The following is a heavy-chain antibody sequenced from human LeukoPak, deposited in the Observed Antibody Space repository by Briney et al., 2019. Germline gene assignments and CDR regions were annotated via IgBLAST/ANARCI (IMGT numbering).Heavy chain of an antibody. J-gene: IGHJ5*02. D-gene: IGHD6-13*01. CDR2: IYPSGTT. CDR3: ARAYSSSWYFNWFDP. CDR1: GYSISSGYY. V-gene: IGHV4-38-2*02. Sequence: PSETLSLTCTVSGYSISSGYYWGWIRQPPGKGLEWIGNIYPSGTTYYNPSLKTRVTISVDTSKNQFSLKLSSVTAADTAVYFCARAYSSSWYFNWFDPWDQGTLVTVSS.